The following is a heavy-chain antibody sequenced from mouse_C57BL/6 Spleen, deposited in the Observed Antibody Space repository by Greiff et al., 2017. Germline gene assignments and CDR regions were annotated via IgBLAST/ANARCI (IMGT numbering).Heavy chain of an antibody. CDR1: GYTFTSYW. Sequence: QVQLQQPGAELVKPGASVKMSCKASGYTFTSYWITWVKQRPGQGLEWIGDIYPGSGSTNYNEKFKSKATLTVDTSSSTADMQLSSLTSEDSAVYYCARRVYSNYDYAMDYWGQGTSVTVSS. CDR2: IYPGSGST. V-gene: IGHV1-55*01. CDR3: ARRVYSNYDYAMDY. J-gene: IGHJ4*01. D-gene: IGHD2-5*01.